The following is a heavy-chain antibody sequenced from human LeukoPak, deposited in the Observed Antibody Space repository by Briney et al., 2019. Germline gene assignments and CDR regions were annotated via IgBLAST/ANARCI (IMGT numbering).Heavy chain of an antibody. Sequence: SETLSLTCTVSGGSISSSSYYWGWIRQPPGKGLEWIGSIYYSGSTNYNPSLKSRVTISVDTSKNQFSLKLSSVTAADTAVYYCARQYCSCTSCYLNDTPFDYWGQGTLVTVSS. CDR2: IYYSGST. CDR1: GGSISSSSYY. J-gene: IGHJ4*02. D-gene: IGHD2-2*01. V-gene: IGHV4-39*01. CDR3: ARQYCSCTSCYLNDTPFDY.